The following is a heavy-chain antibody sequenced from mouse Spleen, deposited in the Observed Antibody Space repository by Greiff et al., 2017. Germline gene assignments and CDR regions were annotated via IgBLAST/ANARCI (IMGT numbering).Heavy chain of an antibody. D-gene: IGHD2-4*01. V-gene: IGHV3-6*01. J-gene: IGHJ3*01. CDR3: ARGDYDEGFAY. CDR1: GYSITSGYY. CDR2: ISYDGSN. Sequence: LLESGPGLVKPSQSLSLTCSVTGYSITSGYYWNWIRQFPGNKLEWMGYISYDGSNNYNPSLKNRISITRDTSKNQFFLKLNSVTTEDTATYYCARGDYDEGFAYWGQGTLVTVSA.